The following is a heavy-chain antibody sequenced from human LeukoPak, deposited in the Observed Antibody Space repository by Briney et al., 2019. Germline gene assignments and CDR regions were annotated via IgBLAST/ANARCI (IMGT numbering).Heavy chain of an antibody. CDR3: TRAVRGGWYDGYFDY. CDR2: IHPNSGGT. J-gene: IGHJ4*02. CDR1: GHTFTGYY. Sequence: APSVKVSCKVSGHTFTGYYMHWVRHAPGQGLERMGWIHPNSGGTNYTQKFQGWLTMTRDTPISTAYMELSRLRYDDTAVYYCTRAVRGGWYDGYFDYWGQGTLVTVSS. D-gene: IGHD6-19*01. V-gene: IGHV1-2*04.